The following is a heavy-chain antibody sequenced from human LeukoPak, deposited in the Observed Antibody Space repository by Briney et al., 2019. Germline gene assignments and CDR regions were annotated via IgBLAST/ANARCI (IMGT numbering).Heavy chain of an antibody. J-gene: IGHJ4*02. V-gene: IGHV4-34*01. Sequence: SETLSLTCAVYGGSFSGYYWSWIRQPPGKGLEWIREINHSGSTNYNPSLKSRVTISVDTSKNQFSLKLSSVTAADTAVYYCARERGGRGIFDYWGQGTLVTVSS. CDR3: ARERGGRGIFDY. CDR2: INHSGST. CDR1: GGSFSGYY. D-gene: IGHD3-10*01.